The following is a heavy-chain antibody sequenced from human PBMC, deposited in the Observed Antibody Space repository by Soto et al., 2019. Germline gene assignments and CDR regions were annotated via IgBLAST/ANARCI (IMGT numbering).Heavy chain of an antibody. CDR1: GGTFSSYA. J-gene: IGHJ6*02. CDR2: IIPIFGTA. D-gene: IGHD6-13*01. Sequence: QVQLVQSGAEVKKPGSSVKVSCKAPGGTFSSYAISWVRQAPGQGLEWMGGIIPIFGTANYAQKFQGRVTITADESTSTAYMELSSLRSEDTAVYYCARDRLGGGYSRYGMDVWGQGTTVTVSS. V-gene: IGHV1-69*01. CDR3: ARDRLGGGYSRYGMDV.